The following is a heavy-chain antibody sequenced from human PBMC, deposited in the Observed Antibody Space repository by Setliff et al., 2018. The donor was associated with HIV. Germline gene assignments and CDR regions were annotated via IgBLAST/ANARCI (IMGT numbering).Heavy chain of an antibody. Sequence: SETLSLTCTVSGGSITNYYWSWIRQPPGKGLEWIGFIYYSGSTNYNPSLKSRVTISVDTSKHQFSLKLSSVTAADTAVYYCARHARSITMTTDGYFDLWGRGTLVTVSS. D-gene: IGHD3-22*01. V-gene: IGHV4-59*08. CDR2: IYYSGST. J-gene: IGHJ2*01. CDR1: GGSITNYY. CDR3: ARHARSITMTTDGYFDL.